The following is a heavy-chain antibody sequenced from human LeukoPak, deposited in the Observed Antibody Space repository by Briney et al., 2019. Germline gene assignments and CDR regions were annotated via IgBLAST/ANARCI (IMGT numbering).Heavy chain of an antibody. D-gene: IGHD2-21*01. CDR1: GGSISSNY. CDR3: ARDILGASDI. J-gene: IGHJ3*02. V-gene: IGHV4-59*01. Sequence: SETLSLTCTVSGGSISSNYWSWIRQPPGKGLEWIGYIYYSGSTNYNPSLKSRVTISVDTSKNQFSLKLSSVTAADTAVYYCARDILGASDIWGQGTMVTVSS. CDR2: IYYSGST.